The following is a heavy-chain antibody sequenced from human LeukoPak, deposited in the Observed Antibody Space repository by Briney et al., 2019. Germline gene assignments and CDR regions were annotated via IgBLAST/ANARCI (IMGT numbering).Heavy chain of an antibody. CDR1: GFTFSSYG. V-gene: IGHV3-33*01. CDR3: ARDHYYDSSGYSYGMDV. D-gene: IGHD3-22*01. Sequence: GRSLRLSCAASGFTFSSYGMHWVRQAPGKGLEWVAVIWYDGSNKFYADSVKGRFTISRDNSKNSLYLQMNSLRAEDTAVYYCARDHYYDSSGYSYGMDVWGQGTTVTVSS. J-gene: IGHJ6*02. CDR2: IWYDGSNK.